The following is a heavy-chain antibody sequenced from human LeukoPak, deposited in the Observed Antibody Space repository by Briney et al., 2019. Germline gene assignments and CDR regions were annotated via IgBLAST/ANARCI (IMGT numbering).Heavy chain of an antibody. V-gene: IGHV1-69-2*01. Sequence: ASVKVPCKVSGYTFTDYYMHWVQQAPGKGLEWMGLVNPEDGETIYAEKFQGRVTITADTSTDTAYMELSRLRSDDTAVYYCARAVGATNWGQGTLVTVSS. CDR1: GYTFTDYY. CDR2: VNPEDGET. CDR3: ARAVGATN. J-gene: IGHJ4*02. D-gene: IGHD1-26*01.